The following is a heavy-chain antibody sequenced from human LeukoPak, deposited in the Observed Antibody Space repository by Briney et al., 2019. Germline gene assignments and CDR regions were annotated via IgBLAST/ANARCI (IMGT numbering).Heavy chain of an antibody. CDR2: INPSGGST. CDR3: GTRSAVAGPSWRLDY. D-gene: IGHD6-19*01. CDR1: GYTFTSYY. V-gene: IGHV1-46*03. Sequence: ASVKVSCKASGYTFTSYYMHWVRQAPGQGLEWMGIINPSGGSTSYAQKFQGRVTMTRDTSTSTVYMELSSLRSEDTAVYYCGTRSAVAGPSWRLDYWGQGTLVTASS. J-gene: IGHJ4*02.